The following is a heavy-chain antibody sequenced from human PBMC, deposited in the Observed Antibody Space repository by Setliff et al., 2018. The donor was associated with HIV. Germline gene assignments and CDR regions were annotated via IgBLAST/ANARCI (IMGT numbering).Heavy chain of an antibody. CDR1: GASISTYS. J-gene: IGHJ2*01. CDR2: ISTSGST. D-gene: IGHD3-22*01. CDR3: ARHPDSGFYYSPLLNNWYFDL. Sequence: SETLSLTCIVSGASISTYSWSWIRQSPGKGLECIGYISTSGSTNYNPSLKSRVTISLDTSKNQFSLKLTSVTAADTAVYYCARHPDSGFYYSPLLNNWYFDLWGPGTLVTGLL. V-gene: IGHV4-4*09.